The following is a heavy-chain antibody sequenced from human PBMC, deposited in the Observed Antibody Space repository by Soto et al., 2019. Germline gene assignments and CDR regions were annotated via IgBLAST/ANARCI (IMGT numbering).Heavy chain of an antibody. D-gene: IGHD5-12*01. V-gene: IGHV4-4*08. CDR1: GDSMNNYY. CDR2: IFPTGAT. Sequence: SETLSLTCTVSGDSMNNYYWSWIRQTPGKGLEWIGYIFPTGATECTPSLKSRITMSVDTSKSQFSLKVTTVTAADTAVYYCARQPVAPGLRYFDSWGQGTLVTVSS. CDR3: ARQPVAPGLRYFDS. J-gene: IGHJ4*02.